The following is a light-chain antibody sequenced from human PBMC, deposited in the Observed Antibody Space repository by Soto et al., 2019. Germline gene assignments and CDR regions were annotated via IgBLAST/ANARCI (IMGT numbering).Light chain of an antibody. Sequence: EIVLTQSPGTLSLSPGERATLSCRASQSVSSSYLAWYQQKPGQAPRLLIYGASSRATGIPDRFSGSGSGTDLTLTLSRLEAEDFAVYYCQRYGSSPPWTFGQGTKVEIK. CDR3: QRYGSSPPWT. V-gene: IGKV3-20*01. J-gene: IGKJ1*01. CDR2: GAS. CDR1: QSVSSSY.